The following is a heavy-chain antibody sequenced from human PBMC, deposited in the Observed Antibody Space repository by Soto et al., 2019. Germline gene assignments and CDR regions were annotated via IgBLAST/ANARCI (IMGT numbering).Heavy chain of an antibody. D-gene: IGHD5-12*01. CDR3: ARHHGPTTSENWFDP. J-gene: IGHJ5*02. Sequence: ASVKVSCKASGYTFFTYDISWVRQAPGQGLEWMGGISTYGGDTKYAQKFQGRVTMTTDTATTTAYLELGSLRADDTAVYYCARHHGPTTSENWFDPWGQGTLVTVSS. CDR1: GYTFFTYD. V-gene: IGHV1-18*01. CDR2: ISTYGGDT.